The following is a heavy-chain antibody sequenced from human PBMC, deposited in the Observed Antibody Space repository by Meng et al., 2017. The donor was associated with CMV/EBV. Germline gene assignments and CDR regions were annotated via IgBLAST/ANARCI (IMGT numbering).Heavy chain of an antibody. J-gene: IGHJ4*02. Sequence: QGQLVQSGAEMKKPGASVKVSCTTSGFTFGDYCIHWVRQAPGQGLEWMGWVNSNNDATNYARKFQGRVSMTRDTSISTAHMELSRLMSDDTAVYYCVRSSGWSLFDYWGQGTLVTVSS. D-gene: IGHD6-19*01. V-gene: IGHV1-2*02. CDR3: VRSSGWSLFDY. CDR1: GFTFGDYC. CDR2: VNSNNDAT.